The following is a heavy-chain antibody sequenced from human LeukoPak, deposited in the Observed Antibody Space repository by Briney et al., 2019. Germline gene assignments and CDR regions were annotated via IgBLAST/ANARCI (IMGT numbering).Heavy chain of an antibody. V-gene: IGHV1-46*01. CDR2: INPSGGST. J-gene: IGHJ4*02. D-gene: IGHD1-26*01. CDR1: GYTFTNYY. CDR3: ARGVVGDNPHDY. Sequence: ASVKVSCKASGYTFTNYYMHWVRQAPGQGLEWMGIINPSGGSTSYAQKFQGRVTMTRDTSTSTVCMELSSLRSEDTAVYYCARGVVGDNPHDYWGQGTLVTVSS.